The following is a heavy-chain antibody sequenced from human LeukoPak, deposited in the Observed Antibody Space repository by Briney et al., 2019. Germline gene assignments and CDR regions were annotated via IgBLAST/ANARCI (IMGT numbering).Heavy chain of an antibody. CDR1: GFTFSNYA. J-gene: IGHJ6*03. D-gene: IGHD6-19*01. CDR3: AKDGWGQNYYYYMDV. Sequence: PGGSLRLSCAASGFTFSNYAMSWVRQAPGKGLEWGSAITSNGGSTYYADSVKGRFPIPRDSSTNPLYLQMHSLRARHTAVFYCAKDGWGQNYYYYMDVWGRGTTVTVSS. CDR2: ITSNGGST. V-gene: IGHV3-23*01.